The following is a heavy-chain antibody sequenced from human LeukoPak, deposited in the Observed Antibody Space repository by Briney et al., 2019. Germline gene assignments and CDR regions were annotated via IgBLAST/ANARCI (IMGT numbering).Heavy chain of an antibody. CDR1: GFTFSSYA. J-gene: IGHJ6*03. D-gene: IGHD3-10*01. CDR2: ISGSGGNT. CDR3: ASAGSGSYYPTYYYYYMDV. Sequence: GGSLRFSCAASGFTFSSYAMSWVRQAPGKGLEWVSVISGSGGNTYFADSVKGRFTISRDNAKNSLYLQMNSLRAEDTAVYYCASAGSGSYYPTYYYYYMDVWGKGTTVTVSS. V-gene: IGHV3-23*01.